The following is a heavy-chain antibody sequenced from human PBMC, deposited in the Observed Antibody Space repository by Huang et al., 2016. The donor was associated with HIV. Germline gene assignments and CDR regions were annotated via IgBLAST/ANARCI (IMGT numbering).Heavy chain of an antibody. Sequence: QVQLVESGGGVVQPGRSLRLSCAAFGLAFNKFAMHWVRQGPGKGLEWVEIISDDGSSKDHADSGKGRFTISRDNSKNTVYLQMNSLRVEDTAVYYCAKDGRGSGTYYDYFEYWGQGTLVTVSS. CDR1: GLAFNKFA. J-gene: IGHJ4*02. CDR3: AKDGRGSGTYYDYFEY. D-gene: IGHD1-26*01. CDR2: ISDDGSSK. V-gene: IGHV3-30*18.